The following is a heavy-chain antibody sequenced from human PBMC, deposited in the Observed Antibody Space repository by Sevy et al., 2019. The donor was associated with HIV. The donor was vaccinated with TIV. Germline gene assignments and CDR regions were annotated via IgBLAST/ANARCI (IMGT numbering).Heavy chain of an antibody. CDR2: ISSSGSTI. V-gene: IGHV3-11*01. J-gene: IGHJ4*02. CDR3: ARSGHSGWLDY. D-gene: IGHD6-19*01. CDR1: GFTFSDYY. Sequence: GESLKISCAASGFTFSDYYMSWIRQAPGKGLEWVSYISSSGSTIYYADSVKGRFTISRDNAKNSLYLQMNSLRAEDTAVYYCARSGHSGWLDYWVQGTLVTVSS.